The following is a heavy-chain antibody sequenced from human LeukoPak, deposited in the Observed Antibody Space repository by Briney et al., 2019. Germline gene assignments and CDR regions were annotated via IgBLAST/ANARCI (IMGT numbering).Heavy chain of an antibody. D-gene: IGHD6-19*01. CDR2: IYYSGST. Sequence: PSETLSLTCTVSGGSVSSYYWSWIRQPPGKGLEWIGYIYYSGSTNYNPSLKSRVTISVDTSKNQFSLKLSSVTAADTAVYYCARGSPHSGWNYFDYWGQGTLVTVSS. J-gene: IGHJ4*02. CDR3: ARGSPHSGWNYFDY. CDR1: GGSVSSYY. V-gene: IGHV4-59*02.